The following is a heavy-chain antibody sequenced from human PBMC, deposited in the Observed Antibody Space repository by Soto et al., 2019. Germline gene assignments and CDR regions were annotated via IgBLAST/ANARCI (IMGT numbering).Heavy chain of an antibody. CDR2: IYPGDSDT. Sequence: PGESLKISCKGSGYSFTSYWIGWVRQMPGKGLEWMGIIYPGDSDTRYSPSFQGQVTISADKSISTAYLQWSSLKASDTAMYYCARSYSSSAGYYYYYGMDVWGQGTTVTVSS. J-gene: IGHJ6*02. CDR1: GYSFTSYW. CDR3: ARSYSSSAGYYYYYGMDV. D-gene: IGHD6-6*01. V-gene: IGHV5-51*01.